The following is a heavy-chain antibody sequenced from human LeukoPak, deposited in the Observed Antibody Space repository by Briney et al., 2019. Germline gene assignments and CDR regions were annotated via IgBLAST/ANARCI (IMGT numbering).Heavy chain of an antibody. V-gene: IGHV3-23*01. CDR3: AKDRSALIVVAGTTDY. D-gene: IGHD6-19*01. CDR1: GFTFSRYA. CDR2: ISGSGGST. Sequence: GGSLRLSCAASGFTFSRYAMNWVRQAPGKGLEWISAISGSGGSTFYADSVKGRFTISRDNSKNTLYLQMNSLRAEDTAVYYCAKDRSALIVVAGTTDYWGQGTLVTVSS. J-gene: IGHJ4*02.